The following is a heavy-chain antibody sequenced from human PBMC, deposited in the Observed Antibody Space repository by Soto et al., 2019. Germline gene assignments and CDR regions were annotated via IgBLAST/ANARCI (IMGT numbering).Heavy chain of an antibody. D-gene: IGHD5-12*01. V-gene: IGHV3-21*06. J-gene: IGHJ5*02. CDR1: GFTFRSFT. Sequence: PGGSLRLSCAASGFTFRSFTMNWVRQAPGKGLEWVSTISSNSAYIYYTDALRGRFTISRDNAKNSLYLQMNSLGVEDTAVYYCARGPYRNTYNWFDSWGQGTLVTVSS. CDR3: ARGPYRNTYNWFDS. CDR2: ISSNSAYI.